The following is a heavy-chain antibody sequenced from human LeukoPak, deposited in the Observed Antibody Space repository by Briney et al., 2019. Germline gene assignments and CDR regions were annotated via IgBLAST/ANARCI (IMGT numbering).Heavy chain of an antibody. CDR1: GGSINGQL. V-gene: IGHV4-59*08. D-gene: IGHD6-25*01. J-gene: IGHJ5*02. CDR2: IHYTGST. CDR3: AGLHVSAAAAFGP. Sequence: PSETLSLTCTVSGGSINGQLWICIRQPPGKTLEWVGYIHYTGSTNYNPSLGSRVSMSLDTSKNQFSLNLNSVTAADTAVYYCAGLHVSAAAAFGPWGQGILVTVSS.